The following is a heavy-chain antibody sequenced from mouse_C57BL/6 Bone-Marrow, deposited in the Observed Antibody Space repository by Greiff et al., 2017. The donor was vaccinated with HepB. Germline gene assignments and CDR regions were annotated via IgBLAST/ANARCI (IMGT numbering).Heavy chain of an antibody. J-gene: IGHJ2*01. CDR1: GYTFTNYW. CDR3: ARQYGNYVGYYFDY. Sequence: QVQLQQSGAELVRPGTSVKMSCKASGYTFTNYWIGWAKQRPGHGLEWIGDIYPGGGYTNYNEKFKGKATLTADKSSSTAYMQVSSLTSEDSAIYYCARQYGNYVGYYFDYWGQGTTLTVSS. V-gene: IGHV1-63*01. D-gene: IGHD2-10*02. CDR2: IYPGGGYT.